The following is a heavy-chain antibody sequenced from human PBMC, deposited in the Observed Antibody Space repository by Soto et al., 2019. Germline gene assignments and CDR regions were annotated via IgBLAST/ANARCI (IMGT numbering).Heavy chain of an antibody. V-gene: IGHV1-18*04. CDR3: ARGRVGYDFLGVVHYYYGMDV. CDR1: GYTFTSYG. J-gene: IGHJ6*02. D-gene: IGHD3-3*01. CDR2: ISAYNGNT. Sequence: ASVKVSCKASGYTFTSYGISWVRQAPGQGLEWMGWISAYNGNTNYAQKLQGRVTMTTDTSTSTAYMELRSPRSDDTAVYYCARGRVGYDFLGVVHYYYGMDVWGQGTTVTVSS.